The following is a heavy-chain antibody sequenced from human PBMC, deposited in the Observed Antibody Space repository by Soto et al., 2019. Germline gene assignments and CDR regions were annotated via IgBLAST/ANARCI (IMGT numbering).Heavy chain of an antibody. D-gene: IGHD3-22*01. V-gene: IGHV3-30-3*01. J-gene: IGHJ3*02. Sequence: QVQLVESGGGVVQPGRSLRLSCAASGFTFSSYAMHWVRQAPGKGLEWVAVISCDGSNKYYADSVKGRCTISRDNSKNSLYLQINSRRAEKTDVYYGESLSDIASSGYYELNAFDIWGQGTMVTVSS. CDR2: ISCDGSNK. CDR3: ESLSDIASSGYYELNAFDI. CDR1: GFTFSSYA.